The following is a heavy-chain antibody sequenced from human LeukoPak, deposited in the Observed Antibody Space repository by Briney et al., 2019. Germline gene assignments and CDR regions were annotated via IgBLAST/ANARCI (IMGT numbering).Heavy chain of an antibody. V-gene: IGHV1-8*03. D-gene: IGHD6-19*01. J-gene: IGHJ3*02. Sequence: GASVKVSCKASGYTFTSYDINWVRQATGQGLEWMGWMNPNSDNTGYAQKFQGRVTINRNTSISTAYMELSSPKSEDTAVYYCARAAAVLDAFDIWGQGTMVTVSS. CDR1: GYTFTSYD. CDR3: ARAAAVLDAFDI. CDR2: MNPNSDNT.